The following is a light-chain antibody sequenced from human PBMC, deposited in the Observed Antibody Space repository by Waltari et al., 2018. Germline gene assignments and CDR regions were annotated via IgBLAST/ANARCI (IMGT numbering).Light chain of an antibody. CDR2: QDC. V-gene: IGLV3-1*01. CDR1: KLGDIY. CDR3: QVWDSSTLV. J-gene: IGLJ2*01. Sequence: LTQPPSVSVSPGQTASIPCSGNKLGDIYVFWYQQVAGQSPVRVLYQDCKRPSGIPERFSGSNSGNTATLTISGTQAMDEANYYCQVWDSSTLVFGGGTKLTVL.